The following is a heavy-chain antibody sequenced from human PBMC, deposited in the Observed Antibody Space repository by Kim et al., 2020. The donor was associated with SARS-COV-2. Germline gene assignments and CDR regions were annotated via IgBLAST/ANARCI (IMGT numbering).Heavy chain of an antibody. V-gene: IGHV3-30*04. Sequence: GGSLRLSCAASGFTFSSYAMHWVRQAPGKGLEWVAVISYDGSNKYYADSVKGRFTISRDNSKNTLYLQMNSLRAEDTAVYYCARGGDPTVTTRVLAFDIWGQGTMVTVSS. CDR2: ISYDGSNK. J-gene: IGHJ3*02. D-gene: IGHD4-17*01. CDR1: GFTFSSYA. CDR3: ARGGDPTVTTRVLAFDI.